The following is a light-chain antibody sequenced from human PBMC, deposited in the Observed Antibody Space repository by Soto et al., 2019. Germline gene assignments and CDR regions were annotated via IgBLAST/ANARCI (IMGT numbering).Light chain of an antibody. Sequence: VLTQSPATLSLSPGERATLSCRASQNIYSSYVSWYHKKVGQPPRLIISGVSRRAPGIPDRFSGGGSETDFTLTNSGLEPEDFVVYFCQQFYTSTWTFGQGTRVEI. V-gene: IGKV3-20*01. CDR1: QNIYSSY. CDR2: GVS. CDR3: QQFYTSTWT. J-gene: IGKJ1*01.